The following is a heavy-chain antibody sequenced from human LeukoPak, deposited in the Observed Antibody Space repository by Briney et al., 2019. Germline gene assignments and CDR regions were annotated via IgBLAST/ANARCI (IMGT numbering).Heavy chain of an antibody. J-gene: IGHJ4*02. Sequence: PGGSLRLSCAASGFTFSSYGMHCVRQSPGKGLEGVAVISYDGSNKYYADSVKGRFTISRHNSKNTLYQQMNSLRPEDTAVYYCAKNLTGDYEYGGQETLVPVSS. CDR3: AKNLTGDYEY. V-gene: IGHV3-30*18. CDR2: ISYDGSNK. D-gene: IGHD7-27*01. CDR1: GFTFSSYG.